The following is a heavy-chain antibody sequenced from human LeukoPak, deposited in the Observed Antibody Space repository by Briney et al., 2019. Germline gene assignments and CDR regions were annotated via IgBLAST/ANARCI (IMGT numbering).Heavy chain of an antibody. CDR3: ASGGHIRVYDSNPYYGHY. CDR2: INPIRCST. V-gene: IGHV1-46*01. Sequence: ASVRVSCKASGYTFSSYYMFWVRQAPGQGLESMGIINPIRCSTCYEQRFQGRVTMTRDMCTSTDYIDPSGLRFEDTALYYCASGGHIRVYDSNPYYGHYWGQGTLVTVSS. J-gene: IGHJ4*02. CDR1: GYTFSSYY. D-gene: IGHD3-22*01.